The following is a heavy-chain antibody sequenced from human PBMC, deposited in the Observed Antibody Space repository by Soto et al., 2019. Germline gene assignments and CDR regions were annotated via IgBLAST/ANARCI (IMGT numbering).Heavy chain of an antibody. Sequence: QVQLVQSGPEMKKPGASVKVSCKASGYSFTSSAISWLRQTPGQGLEWMGWISGYRCNTNYAQKFQGRVTLTTDTSTTTAYLELRSLTSDDTAVYYCARAPDYYDSSGYMDYWGQGTLVTVSP. D-gene: IGHD3-22*01. J-gene: IGHJ4*02. CDR1: GYSFTSSA. CDR3: ARAPDYYDSSGYMDY. V-gene: IGHV1-18*01. CDR2: ISGYRCNT.